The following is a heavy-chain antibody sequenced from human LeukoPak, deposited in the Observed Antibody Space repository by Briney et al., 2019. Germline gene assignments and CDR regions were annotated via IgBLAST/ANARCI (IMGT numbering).Heavy chain of an antibody. Sequence: SETLSLTCTVSGGSISSYYWSWIRQPPGKGLEWIGYIYYGGSTNYNPSLKSRVTISVDTSKNQFSLKLSSVTAADTAVYYCARDVGNRYCSGGSCDYYYYYGMDVWGQGTTVTVSS. V-gene: IGHV4-59*01. D-gene: IGHD2-15*01. CDR1: GGSISSYY. CDR2: IYYGGST. J-gene: IGHJ6*02. CDR3: ARDVGNRYCSGGSCDYYYYYGMDV.